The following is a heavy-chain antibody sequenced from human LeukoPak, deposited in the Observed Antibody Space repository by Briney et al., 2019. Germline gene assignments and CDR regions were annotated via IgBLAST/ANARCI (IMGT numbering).Heavy chain of an antibody. V-gene: IGHV3-9*01. CDR2: INWNSGSI. CDR3: AKAGYCSSPICYSLDY. Sequence: GRSLRLSCAASGFTFDDYAMHWVRQAPGKGLEWVSGINWNSGSIGYADSVKGRFTISRDNAKNFLYLQMDSLRAEDTALYYCAKAGYCSSPICYSLDYWGQGTLVTVSS. D-gene: IGHD2-2*01. J-gene: IGHJ4*02. CDR1: GFTFDDYA.